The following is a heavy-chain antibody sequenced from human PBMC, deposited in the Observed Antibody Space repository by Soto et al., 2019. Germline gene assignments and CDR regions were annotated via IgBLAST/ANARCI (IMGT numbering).Heavy chain of an antibody. Sequence: ASVKVSCKASGYTFTGYYMHWVRQAPGQGLEWMGWINPNSGGTNYAQKFQGRVTMTRDTSISTAYMELSRLRSDDTAVYYCARGHGEDYYYYYGMDVWGQGTTVTVSS. D-gene: IGHD4-17*01. CDR2: INPNSGGT. CDR1: GYTFTGYY. V-gene: IGHV1-2*02. CDR3: ARGHGEDYYYYYGMDV. J-gene: IGHJ6*02.